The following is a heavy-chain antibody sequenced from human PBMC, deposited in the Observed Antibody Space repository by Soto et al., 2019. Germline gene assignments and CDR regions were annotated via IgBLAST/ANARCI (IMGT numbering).Heavy chain of an antibody. Sequence: PSETLSLTCTVSGGSISSGDYYWSWIRQPPGKGLEWIGYIDYSGSTYYNPSLESRVTISVDTSKNQFSLKLSSVTAADTAVYYCAREKGFSGSYRVGFDYWGQGTLVTVSS. CDR2: IDYSGST. V-gene: IGHV4-30-4*01. D-gene: IGHD1-26*01. CDR1: GGSISSGDYY. J-gene: IGHJ4*02. CDR3: AREKGFSGSYRVGFDY.